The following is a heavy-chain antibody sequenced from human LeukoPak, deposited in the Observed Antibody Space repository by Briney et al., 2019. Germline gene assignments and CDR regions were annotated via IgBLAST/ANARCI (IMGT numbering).Heavy chain of an antibody. CDR1: GFTFSSYA. J-gene: IGHJ4*02. V-gene: IGHV3-23*01. CDR2: ISTSGGTT. CDR3: AKHGYSSSWYCHFDY. Sequence: GGSLRLSCAASGFTFSSYAMTWVRQAPGKGPEWVSSISTSGGTTYYTDSVKGRFTISRDNSKNTLYLQMNSLRAEDTAVYYCAKHGYSSSWYCHFDYWGQGTLVTVSS. D-gene: IGHD6-13*01.